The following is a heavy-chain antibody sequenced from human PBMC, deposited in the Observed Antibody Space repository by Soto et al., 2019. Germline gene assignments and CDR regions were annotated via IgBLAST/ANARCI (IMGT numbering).Heavy chain of an antibody. CDR3: ARGPEGDRSGNYGLSV. Sequence: GSLRLSCSGSGFSLSNYWIHRVRHLPGKGLVWVSRIKNDGSGTSYADSVIGRFTISRDNAKNTLYLQMNSLRVDDTAVYYCARGPEGDRSGNYGLSVWGQGTTVTVSS. CDR2: IKNDGSGT. CDR1: GFSLSNYW. V-gene: IGHV3-74*01. J-gene: IGHJ6*02. D-gene: IGHD3-22*01.